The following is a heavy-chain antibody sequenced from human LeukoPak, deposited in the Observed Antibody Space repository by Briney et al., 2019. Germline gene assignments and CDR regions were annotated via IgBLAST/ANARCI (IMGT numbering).Heavy chain of an antibody. V-gene: IGHV3-23*01. CDR3: ANLPGYDSSGYTLDY. J-gene: IGHJ4*02. D-gene: IGHD3-22*01. Sequence: PGGSLRLSCAASGFTFSSYAMSWVRQAPGKGLEWVSAISGSGGSTYYADSVKGRFTISRDNSKNTLYLQMNSLRAEDTAVYYCANLPGYDSSGYTLDYWGQGTLVTVSS. CDR2: ISGSGGST. CDR1: GFTFSSYA.